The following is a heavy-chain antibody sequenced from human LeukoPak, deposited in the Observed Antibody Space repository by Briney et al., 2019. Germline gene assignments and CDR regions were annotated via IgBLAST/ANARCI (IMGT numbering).Heavy chain of an antibody. CDR3: VRGDTRDY. CDR2: INSAGSTT. J-gene: IGHJ4*02. CDR1: GFTFSSYS. D-gene: IGHD3-16*01. Sequence: PGGSLRLSCAASGFTFSSYSMNWVRQAPGKGLEWVASINSAGSTTHYADSVKGRLIISRDNARNSLYLQLNSLRGEDTAVYYCVRGDTRDYWGQGTLITVSS. V-gene: IGHV3-21*01.